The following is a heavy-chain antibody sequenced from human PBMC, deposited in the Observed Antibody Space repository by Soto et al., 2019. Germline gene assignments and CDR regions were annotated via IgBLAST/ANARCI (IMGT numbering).Heavy chain of an antibody. CDR1: GFTFSSYI. CDR3: ASFDIVIIPAAMESQYYYMDI. D-gene: IGHD2-2*01. V-gene: IGHV3-48*01. CDR2: ISSSSSTI. Sequence: SLRLSCAASGFTFSSYIRNWVRQAPGKRLEWVSYISSSSSTIYYADSVKGRFTISRDNAKNSLYLQMNSLRAEDTAVYFCASFDIVIIPAAMESQYYYMDIWGKGTTVTVSS. J-gene: IGHJ6*03.